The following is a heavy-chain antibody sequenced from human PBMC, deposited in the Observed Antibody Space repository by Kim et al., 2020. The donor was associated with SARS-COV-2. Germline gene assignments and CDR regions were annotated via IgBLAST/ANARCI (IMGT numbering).Heavy chain of an antibody. CDR1: GFTFTSFW. Sequence: GGSLRLSCAASGFTFTSFWMTWVRQAPGKGLEWVANINEDRSQKYYIDSVKGRFTISRDNAKNSVYLQMNSLRAEDTAVYYCARPRYSSWGQGILVTVSS. CDR3: ARPRYSS. V-gene: IGHV3-7*01. CDR2: INEDRSQK. J-gene: IGHJ4*02. D-gene: IGHD2-15*01.